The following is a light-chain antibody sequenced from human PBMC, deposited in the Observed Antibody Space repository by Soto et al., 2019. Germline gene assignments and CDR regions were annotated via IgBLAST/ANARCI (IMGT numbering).Light chain of an antibody. Sequence: DIQMTQSPSTLSASVGDRVTITCRASQSISSWLAWYQQKPGKAPKLLIYDASSLESGVPSRFSGSASGTEFTLNISSLQPDDFATYYCQQYRTFGQGTKLEIK. J-gene: IGKJ2*01. V-gene: IGKV1-5*01. CDR1: QSISSW. CDR2: DAS. CDR3: QQYRT.